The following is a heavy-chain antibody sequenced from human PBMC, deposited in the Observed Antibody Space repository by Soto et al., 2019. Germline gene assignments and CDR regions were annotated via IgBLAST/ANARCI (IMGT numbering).Heavy chain of an antibody. CDR3: ARYYGGLGYFDY. CDR2: IWYDGSNK. Sequence: PGGSLRLSCAASGFTFSSYGMHWVRQAPGKGLEWVAVIWYDGSNKYYADSVKGRFTISRDNSKNTLYLQMNSLRAEDTAVYYCARYYGGLGYFDYWGQGTLVTVSS. J-gene: IGHJ4*02. CDR1: GFTFSSYG. D-gene: IGHD4-17*01. V-gene: IGHV3-33*01.